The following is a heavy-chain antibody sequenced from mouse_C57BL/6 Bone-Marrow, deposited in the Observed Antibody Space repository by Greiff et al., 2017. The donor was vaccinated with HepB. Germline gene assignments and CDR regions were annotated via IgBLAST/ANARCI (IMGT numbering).Heavy chain of an antibody. CDR2: ISNLAYSI. CDR3: AGHLGFITTVVGYFDV. V-gene: IGHV5-15*01. J-gene: IGHJ1*03. Sequence: EVKLVESGGGLVQPGGSLKLSCAASGFTFSDYGMAWVRQAPRKGPEWVAFISNLAYSIYYADTVTGRFTISRENAKNTLYLEMSSLRSEDTAMYYCAGHLGFITTVVGYFDVWGTGTTVTVSS. D-gene: IGHD1-1*01. CDR1: GFTFSDYG.